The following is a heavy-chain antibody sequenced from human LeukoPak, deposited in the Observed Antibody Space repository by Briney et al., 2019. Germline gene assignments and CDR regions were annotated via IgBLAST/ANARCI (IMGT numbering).Heavy chain of an antibody. CDR1: GFTFDDYA. CDR2: ISWDGGST. D-gene: IGHD1-26*01. V-gene: IGHV3-43D*03. J-gene: IGHJ4*02. CDR3: AREPPPHSGSWDY. Sequence: PGGSLRLSCAASGFTFDDYAMHWVRQAPGKGLEWVSLISWDGGSTYYADSVKGRFTISRDNAKNSLYLQMNSLRAEDTALYYCAREPPPHSGSWDYWGQGTLVTVSS.